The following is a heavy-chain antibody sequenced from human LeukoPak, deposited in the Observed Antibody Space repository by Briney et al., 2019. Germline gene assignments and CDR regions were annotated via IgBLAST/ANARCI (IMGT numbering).Heavy chain of an antibody. V-gene: IGHV3-48*03. CDR1: GFTFSSYE. J-gene: IGHJ4*02. D-gene: IGHD4/OR15-4a*01. CDR3: ARDGLTAAGAGY. Sequence: PGGSLRLSCAASGFTFSSYEMNWVRRAPGKGLEWVSYISSSGSTIYYADSVKGRFTISRDNAKNSLYLQMNSLRAEDTAVYYCARDGLTAAGAGYWGQGTLVTVSS. CDR2: ISSSGSTI.